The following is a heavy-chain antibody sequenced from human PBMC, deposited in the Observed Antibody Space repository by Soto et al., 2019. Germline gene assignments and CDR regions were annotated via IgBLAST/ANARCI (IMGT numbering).Heavy chain of an antibody. D-gene: IGHD3-22*01. CDR3: ARSRKSPMYYYDSSGYSIDP. CDR2: ISYDGSNK. J-gene: IGHJ5*02. V-gene: IGHV3-30-3*01. CDR1: GFTFSSYA. Sequence: GGSLRLSCAASGFTFSSYAMHWVRQAPGKGLEWVAVISYDGSNKYYADSVKGRFTTSRDNSKNTLYLQMNSLRAEDTAVYYCARSRKSPMYYYDSSGYSIDPWGQGTLVTVSS.